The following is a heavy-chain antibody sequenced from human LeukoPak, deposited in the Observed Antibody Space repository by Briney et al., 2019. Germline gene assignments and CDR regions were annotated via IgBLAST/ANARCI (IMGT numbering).Heavy chain of an antibody. CDR1: GFTFANFA. Sequence: GGSLRLSCAASGFTFANFAMTWVRQAPGKGLEWVSVIGDSGDTKYYADSVKGRFTISRDNSNHTLHLQMNSLRAEDTAIYYCARLRSTITVFGVLTPLGAFDIWGQGPTVTVS. CDR2: IGDSGDTK. CDR3: ARLRSTITVFGVLTPLGAFDI. J-gene: IGHJ3*02. V-gene: IGHV3-23*01. D-gene: IGHD3-3*01.